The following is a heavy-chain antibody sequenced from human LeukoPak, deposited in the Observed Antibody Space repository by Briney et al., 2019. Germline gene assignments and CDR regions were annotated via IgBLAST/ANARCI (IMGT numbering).Heavy chain of an antibody. CDR1: GFTFSSYG. D-gene: IGHD2-2*01. Sequence: GGSLRLSCAAPGFTFSSYGMHWVRQAPGKGLEWVAFIRYDGSNKYYADSVKGRFTISRDNSKNTLYLQMNSLRAEDTAVYYCAKEYCSSTSCYVSDWGQGTLVTVSP. CDR3: AKEYCSSTSCYVSD. CDR2: IRYDGSNK. J-gene: IGHJ4*02. V-gene: IGHV3-30*02.